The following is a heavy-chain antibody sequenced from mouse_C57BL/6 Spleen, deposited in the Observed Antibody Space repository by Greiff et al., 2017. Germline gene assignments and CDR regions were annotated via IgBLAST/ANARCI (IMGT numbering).Heavy chain of an antibody. CDR1: GYTFTSYW. CDR2: INPSNGGT. CDR3: ARIPPDYSKAWFAY. Sequence: VQLQQPGTELVKPGASVKLSCKASGYTFTSYWMHWVKQRPGQGLEWIGNINPSNGGTNYNEKFKSKATLTVDKSSSTAYMQLSSLTSEDSAVYLCARIPPDYSKAWFAYWGQGTLGTVSA. D-gene: IGHD2-5*01. J-gene: IGHJ3*01. V-gene: IGHV1-53*01.